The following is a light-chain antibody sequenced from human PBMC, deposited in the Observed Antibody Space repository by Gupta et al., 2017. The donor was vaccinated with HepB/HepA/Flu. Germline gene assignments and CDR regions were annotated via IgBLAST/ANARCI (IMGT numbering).Light chain of an antibody. CDR1: NIAIRS. CDR2: YDS. Sequence: SYVVTQPPSVSVAPGETATITCEGDNIAIRSVHWYQQKPGQAPVLVINYDSDRPSGIPERFSGSNSWNTATLTISRVEAEDDAHYYCHLWDSPSDQMIFGGGTKLTVL. V-gene: IGLV3-21*04. CDR3: HLWDSPSDQMI. J-gene: IGLJ2*01.